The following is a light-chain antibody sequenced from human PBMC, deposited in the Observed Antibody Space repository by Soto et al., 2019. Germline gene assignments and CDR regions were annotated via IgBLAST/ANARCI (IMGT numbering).Light chain of an antibody. CDR1: QSVSSN. Sequence: EVVMTQSPATVSVSPGERATLSCRASQSVSSNLAWYQQKPGQAPRLLIYGASTRATGTPARFSGSGSGTEFTLTISSLQSEDFATYYCLQANNYPWTFGLGTKVDI. CDR2: GAS. J-gene: IGKJ1*01. CDR3: LQANNYPWT. V-gene: IGKV3-15*01.